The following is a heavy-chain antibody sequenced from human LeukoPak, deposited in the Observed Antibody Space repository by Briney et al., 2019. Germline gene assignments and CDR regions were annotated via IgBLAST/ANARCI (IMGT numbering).Heavy chain of an antibody. CDR1: GYTFTSYD. D-gene: IGHD6-6*01. CDR3: ARAGPTARLGFYYYYYYMDV. J-gene: IGHJ6*03. V-gene: IGHV1-8*01. CDR2: MNPNRGDT. Sequence: ASVKVSCKASGYTFTSYDIHWVRQATGQGLEWMGRMNPNRGDTDYAQKFQGRVTMTRDTSISTAYMELSSLRSEDTAVYYCARAGPTARLGFYYYYYYMDVWGKGTTVTVSS.